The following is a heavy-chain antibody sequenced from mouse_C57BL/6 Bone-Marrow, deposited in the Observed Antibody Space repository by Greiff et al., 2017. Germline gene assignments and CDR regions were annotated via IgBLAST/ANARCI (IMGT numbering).Heavy chain of an antibody. V-gene: IGHV1-74*01. D-gene: IGHD1-1*01. CDR1: GYTFTSYW. J-gene: IGHJ1*03. CDR3: AIIITTVVDWYFDV. Sequence: QVQLKQPGAELVKPGASVKVSCKASGYTFTSYWMHWVKQRPGQGLEWIGRIHPSDSDTNYNQKFKGKATLTVDKSSSTAYMQLSSLTSEDSAVYYCAIIITTVVDWYFDVWGTGTTVTVSS. CDR2: IHPSDSDT.